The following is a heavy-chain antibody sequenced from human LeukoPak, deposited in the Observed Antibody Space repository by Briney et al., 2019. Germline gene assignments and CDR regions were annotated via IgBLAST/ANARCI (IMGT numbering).Heavy chain of an antibody. Sequence: GGSLRLSCAAAGFSFSNYWMYWVRQAPGQGLVWLSQINPGGNNRIYADSVKDRFTISRDNAKNTLYLYMNDLRADDTAVYYCTRVKSRQDSGYNPSDYWGQGTLVTVSS. CDR1: GFSFSNYW. J-gene: IGHJ4*02. CDR3: TRVKSRQDSGYNPSDY. V-gene: IGHV3-74*01. CDR2: INPGGNNR. D-gene: IGHD5-12*01.